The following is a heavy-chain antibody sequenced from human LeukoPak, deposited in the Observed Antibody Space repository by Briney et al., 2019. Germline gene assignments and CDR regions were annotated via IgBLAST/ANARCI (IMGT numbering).Heavy chain of an antibody. CDR3: ARERSSTSNYYYYYYYTDV. V-gene: IGHV3-66*02. CDR1: GFTVSSNY. D-gene: IGHD2-2*01. Sequence: GGSLRLSCAASGFTVSSNYMTWVRQAPGKGLEWVSVIYSGGTTYSADSVKGRFTMSRDNSKNTLYLQMNSLRAEDTAVYYCARERSSTSNYYYYYYYTDVWGKGTTVTVSS. CDR2: IYSGGTT. J-gene: IGHJ6*03.